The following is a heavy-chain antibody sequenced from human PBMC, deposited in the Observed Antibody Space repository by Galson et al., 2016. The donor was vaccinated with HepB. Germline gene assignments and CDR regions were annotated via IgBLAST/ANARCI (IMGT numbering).Heavy chain of an antibody. D-gene: IGHD6-19*01. J-gene: IGHJ3*02. CDR1: GFTFSNYA. CDR2: IGGSGGST. CDR3: AKISLVGYNSGWGGSFDI. Sequence: SLRLSCAASGFTFSNYAVSWVRQAPGKGLEWVSGIGGSGGSTSDTDSLKGRFTISRDNSRNMLFLQMTSMRAEDAAVYYCAKISLVGYNSGWGGSFDIWGRGTMVTVSS. V-gene: IGHV3-23*01.